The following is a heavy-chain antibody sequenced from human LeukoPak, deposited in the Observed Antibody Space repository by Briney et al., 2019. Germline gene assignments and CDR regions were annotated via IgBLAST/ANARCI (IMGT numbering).Heavy chain of an antibody. CDR2: VNHSGGT. D-gene: IGHD4/OR15-4a*01. V-gene: IGHV4-34*01. CDR1: GGSFSGYY. CDR3: ARGCPNALDYYYLDY. Sequence: SGTLSLTCAVYGGSFSGYYWSWIRQPPGKGLEWIGEVNHSGGTSYNPSLKSRVTVSVDTSKNQISLKLSSVTAADTAMYYCARGCPNALDYYYLDYWGQGNLVTVSS. J-gene: IGHJ4*02.